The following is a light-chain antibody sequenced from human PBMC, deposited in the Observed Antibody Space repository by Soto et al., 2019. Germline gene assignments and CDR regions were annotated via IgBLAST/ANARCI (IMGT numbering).Light chain of an antibody. J-gene: IGKJ2*01. V-gene: IGKV1-5*01. CDR1: QGINTW. CDR3: QHYYGFPLS. CDR2: DAS. Sequence: DIQLTQSPPTLSASAGDRVTISCRASQGINTWVVWSQQQKPGKTPRLLIYDASTLERGVPSRFSGSGSGTKFILPTISLQPDDSATYYCQHYYGFPLSFGQGTKLEIK.